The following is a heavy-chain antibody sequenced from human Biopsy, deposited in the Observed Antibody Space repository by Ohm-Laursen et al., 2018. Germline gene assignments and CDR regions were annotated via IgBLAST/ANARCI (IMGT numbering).Heavy chain of an antibody. J-gene: IGHJ4*02. V-gene: IGHV1-2*02. D-gene: IGHD3/OR15-3a*01. CDR3: ARDLVDWTVPS. Sequence: SSVKVSCKAPADSFVGYDIHWVRQAPGQGLEWMGSIYPNNGATKNAQKFQGRVTMTRDTSINTAFVELKSLRSDDTAVYYCARDLVDWTVPSWGQGTLVIVSS. CDR2: IYPNNGAT. CDR1: ADSFVGYD.